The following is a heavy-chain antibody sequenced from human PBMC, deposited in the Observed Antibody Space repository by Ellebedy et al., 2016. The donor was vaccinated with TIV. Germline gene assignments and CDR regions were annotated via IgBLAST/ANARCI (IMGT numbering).Heavy chain of an antibody. Sequence: PGGSLRLSCAASGFNFADYAMHWVRQAPGKGPEWVSIISWNAGSIYYADSVKGRFTISRDNSKHSLYLQMNSLKDEDTAIYYCAKGPGAAIGKGYFDDWGQGTLVTVSS. V-gene: IGHV3-43D*03. CDR3: AKGPGAAIGKGYFDD. D-gene: IGHD6-13*01. J-gene: IGHJ4*02. CDR2: ISWNAGSI. CDR1: GFNFADYA.